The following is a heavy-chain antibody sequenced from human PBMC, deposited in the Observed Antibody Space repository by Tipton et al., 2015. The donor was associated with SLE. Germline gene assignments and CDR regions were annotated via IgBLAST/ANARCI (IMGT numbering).Heavy chain of an antibody. Sequence: GLVKPSETLSLTCTVSGGSTGGSSSSWGWVRQPPGKGLEWIGTMFYTGRSDYSPSLESRVTFSIDTSKTHFSLRLISVTAADTAVYYCARGARVGASPFDYWGQGTLVTVSS. V-gene: IGHV4-39*02. CDR3: ARGARVGASPFDY. CDR2: MFYTGRS. J-gene: IGHJ4*02. CDR1: GGSTGGSSSS. D-gene: IGHD1-26*01.